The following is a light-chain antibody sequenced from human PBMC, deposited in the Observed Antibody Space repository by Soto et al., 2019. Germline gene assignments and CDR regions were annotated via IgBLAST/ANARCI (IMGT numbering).Light chain of an antibody. V-gene: IGKV1-39*01. CDR1: QTISSY. Sequence: DIQMTQSPSSLSASVGDRVTITCRASQTISSYLNWYQQKPGKAPKLLIYAASSLQSGVPSRFSGSGSGADFTLTISSLQPEDFATYDCQQSYATPRPFGQGTKVDIK. CDR2: AAS. J-gene: IGKJ1*01. CDR3: QQSYATPRP.